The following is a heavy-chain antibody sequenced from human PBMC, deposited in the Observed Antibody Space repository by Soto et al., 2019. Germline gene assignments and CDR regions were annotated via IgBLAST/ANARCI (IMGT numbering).Heavy chain of an antibody. CDR3: ARGGSYYYYYGMDV. Sequence: QLQLQESGPGLVKPSETLSLTCTVSGGSISSSSYYWGWIRQPPGKGLEWIGSIYYSGSTYYNPSLKSRVTISVDTSKNQFSLKLSSVTAADTAVYYCARGGSYYYYYGMDVWGQGTTVTVSS. CDR1: GGSISSSSYY. J-gene: IGHJ6*02. CDR2: IYYSGST. V-gene: IGHV4-39*01. D-gene: IGHD1-26*01.